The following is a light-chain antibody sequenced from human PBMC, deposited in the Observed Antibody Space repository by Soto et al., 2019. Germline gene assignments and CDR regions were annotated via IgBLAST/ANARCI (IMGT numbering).Light chain of an antibody. CDR2: GAS. CDR1: QSVDSN. V-gene: IGKV3-15*01. Sequence: TQSPATLSVSPGERATLSXXASQSVDSNLAWYQQKPGQDPRLLIYGASTRATGISARFSGSGSGTEFTLTISSLQSEDFGVYYCQQYNNWWTFGQGTKVEI. J-gene: IGKJ1*01. CDR3: QQYNNWWT.